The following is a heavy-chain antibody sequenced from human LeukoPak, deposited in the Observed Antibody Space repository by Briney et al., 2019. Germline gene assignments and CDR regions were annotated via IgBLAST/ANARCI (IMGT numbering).Heavy chain of an antibody. CDR3: AKHPSRSIVVVPAAIDY. CDR2: ISGSGGST. CDR1: GFTFSSYA. J-gene: IGHJ4*02. V-gene: IGHV3-23*01. Sequence: TGGSLRLSCAASGFTFSSYAMIWLRQAPGKGLEGVSDISGSGGSTYYADSVKGRFTISRDNSKNTLYLQMNSLRAEDTAVYYCAKHPSRSIVVVPAAIDYWGQGTLVTVSS. D-gene: IGHD2-2*01.